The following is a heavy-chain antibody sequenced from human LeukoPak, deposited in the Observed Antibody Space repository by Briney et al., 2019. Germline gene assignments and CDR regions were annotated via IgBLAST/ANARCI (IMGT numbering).Heavy chain of an antibody. D-gene: IGHD1-26*01. V-gene: IGHV3-30*02. J-gene: IGHJ4*02. CDR2: IRYDGSNK. CDR1: RFTFNSYA. CDR3: AKAVAWELHILDY. Sequence: PGGSLTLLCAACRFTFNSYAMHWVRGAPGKGVVGVAFIRYDGSNKYYADSVQGRFTNYRDNYKNTLYLQMNSLRAEDTAVYYCAKAVAWELHILDYWGEGTLVTVSS.